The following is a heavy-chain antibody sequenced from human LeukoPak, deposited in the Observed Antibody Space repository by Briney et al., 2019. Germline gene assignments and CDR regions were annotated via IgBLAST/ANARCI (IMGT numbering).Heavy chain of an antibody. CDR1: GLTFSSSW. V-gene: IGHV3-7*01. CDR3: ARDLAYSRLDY. Sequence: GGSLRLSCAVSGLTFSSSWMDWVRQAPGKELEWVASINPDGNKKYSADSVKGRFTISRDNAENSLYLQMNSLRVEDTAFYYCARDLAYSRLDYWGQGMLVTVSS. CDR2: INPDGNKK. J-gene: IGHJ4*02. D-gene: IGHD5-18*01.